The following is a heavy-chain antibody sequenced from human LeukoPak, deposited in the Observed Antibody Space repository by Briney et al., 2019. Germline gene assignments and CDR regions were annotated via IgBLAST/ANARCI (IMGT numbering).Heavy chain of an antibody. CDR2: IYYSGST. V-gene: IGHV4-30-4*01. CDR3: XXXXXXXXSAGFDP. CDR1: GGSISSGDYY. J-gene: IGHJ5*02. Sequence: SQTLSLTCTVSGGSISSGDYYWSWIRQPPGKGLEWIGYIYYSGSTYYNPSLRSRVTISVDTSKNQFSLKLSSVTAADTAAYYXXXXXXXXXSAGFDPWGQGTLVTVSS.